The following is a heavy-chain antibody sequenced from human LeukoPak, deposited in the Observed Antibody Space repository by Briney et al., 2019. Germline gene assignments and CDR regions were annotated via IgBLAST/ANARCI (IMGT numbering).Heavy chain of an antibody. Sequence: GGSLGLSCAASGFTFSSYWMSWVRQAPGKGLEWVANIKQDGSAKYYVDSVKGRFTICRDNAKNSLYLQMNSLRAEDTAVYYCARDWRGFGYCSGGSCYSPYYYYYGMDVWGQGTTVTVSS. CDR1: GFTFSSYW. V-gene: IGHV3-7*01. J-gene: IGHJ6*02. CDR2: IKQDGSAK. D-gene: IGHD2-15*01. CDR3: ARDWRGFGYCSGGSCYSPYYYYYGMDV.